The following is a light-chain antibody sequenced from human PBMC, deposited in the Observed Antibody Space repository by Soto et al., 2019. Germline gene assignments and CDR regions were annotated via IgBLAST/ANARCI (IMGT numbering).Light chain of an antibody. V-gene: IGLV2-14*01. CDR2: EVT. J-gene: IGLJ1*01. CDR1: SSDVGAYHF. CDR3: SSYTSSNTPYG. Sequence: QSALTQPASVSGSPGQSITISCTGSSSDVGAYHFVSWYQHHPGKAPKLILYEVTARPSGVSSRFSGSKSGNTASLTISGLQADDEANYYCSSYTSSNTPYGFGTGTKSPS.